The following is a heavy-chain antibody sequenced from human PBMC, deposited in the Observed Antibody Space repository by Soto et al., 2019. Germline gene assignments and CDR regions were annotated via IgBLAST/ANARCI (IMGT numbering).Heavy chain of an antibody. CDR2: ISSSSSYI. CDR1: GFTFSSYS. D-gene: IGHD6-13*01. J-gene: IGHJ6*02. Sequence: EVQLVESGGGLVKPGGSLRLSCAASGFTFSSYSMNWVRQAPGKGLEWVSSISSSSSYIYYADSVKGRFTISRDNAKNSLYLQMNSLRAEDTAMYYCARDVAAAGDGMDVWGQGTTVTVSS. V-gene: IGHV3-21*01. CDR3: ARDVAAAGDGMDV.